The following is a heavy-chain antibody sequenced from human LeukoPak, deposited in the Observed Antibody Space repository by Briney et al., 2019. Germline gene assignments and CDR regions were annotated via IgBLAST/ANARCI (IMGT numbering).Heavy chain of an antibody. Sequence: GGSLRLSCAASGFTVSSSYMSWVRQAPGKGLEWVSVIYSGGSTYYADSVKGRFTISRDNSKNTLYLQMNSLRAEDTAVYYCARDAKYGVGGTPYYFDYWDQGTLVTVSS. CDR3: ARDAKYGVGGTPYYFDY. V-gene: IGHV3-53*01. D-gene: IGHD4-17*01. CDR1: GFTVSSSY. J-gene: IGHJ4*02. CDR2: IYSGGST.